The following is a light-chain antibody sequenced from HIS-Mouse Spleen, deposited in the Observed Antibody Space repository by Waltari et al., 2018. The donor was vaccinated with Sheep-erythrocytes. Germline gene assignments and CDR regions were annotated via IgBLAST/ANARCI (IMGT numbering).Light chain of an antibody. CDR1: SSDVGGYNY. J-gene: IGLJ1*01. Sequence: QSALTQPRSVSGSPGQSVTISCTGTSSDVGGYNYVSWYQQHPGKAPKLMIYDVSKRPSVVHDRFSGSQSGNTASLTISGLQAEDEADYYCCSYAGSYNHVFATGTKVTVL. CDR3: CSYAGSYNHV. V-gene: IGLV2-11*01. CDR2: DVS.